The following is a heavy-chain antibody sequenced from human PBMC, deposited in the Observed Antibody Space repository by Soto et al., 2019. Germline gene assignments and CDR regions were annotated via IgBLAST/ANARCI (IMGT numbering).Heavy chain of an antibody. CDR3: ATGGSYCSSTGGLCGYVDL. J-gene: IGHJ2*01. CDR2: SHHSGTT. D-gene: IGHD2-2*01. V-gene: IGHV4-4*02. Sequence: QVPPQEAGPEPVEASGTLSLTCPVSRGPISTNNWWRLVRPPPGKGVEGIGESHHSGTTNYNPSLTSRVTMSVDKSKIQFSLMLNAVTAADTAVYYCATGGSYCSSTGGLCGYVDLWGGCTLVSVSS. CDR1: RGPISTNNW.